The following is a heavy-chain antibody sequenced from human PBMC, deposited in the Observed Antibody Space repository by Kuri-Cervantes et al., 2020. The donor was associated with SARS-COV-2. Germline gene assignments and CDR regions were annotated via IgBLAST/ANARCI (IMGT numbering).Heavy chain of an antibody. CDR2: INHSGST. J-gene: IGHJ4*02. CDR1: GGSFSGYY. CDR3: ARGRSPGY. Sequence: SETLSLTCAVYGGSFSGYYWSWIRQPPGKGLEWIGEINHSGSTNYNPSLKSRVTISVDTSKNQFSLKLSSVTAADRAVYYCARGRSPGYWGQGTLVTVSS. V-gene: IGHV4-34*01.